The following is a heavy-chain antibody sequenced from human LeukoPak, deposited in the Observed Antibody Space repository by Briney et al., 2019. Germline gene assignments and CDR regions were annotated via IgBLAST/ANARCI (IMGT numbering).Heavy chain of an antibody. CDR2: FSSSGSPI. J-gene: IGHJ6*02. CDR3: AREGATMIVVSTPYYYYGMDV. Sequence: PGGSLRLSCAASGFTFSAYSMSWIRQPPGRGREWVSSFSSSGSPIYYADSVRGRFTISRDNAKNSLYLQMNSLRAEDTAVYYCAREGATMIVVSTPYYYYGMDVWGQGTTVTVSS. D-gene: IGHD3-22*01. V-gene: IGHV3-11*01. CDR1: GFTFSAYS.